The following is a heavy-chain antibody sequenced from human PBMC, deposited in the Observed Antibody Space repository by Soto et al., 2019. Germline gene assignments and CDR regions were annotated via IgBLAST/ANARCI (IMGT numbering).Heavy chain of an antibody. CDR2: INHSGST. Sequence: LSLTCAVYGGSFSGYYWSWIRQPPGKGLEWIGEINHSGSTNYNPSLKSRVTISVDMSKNQFSLKLSSVTAADTAVYYCARDALEYYYGSGRHPTPFDYWGQGTLVTVSS. V-gene: IGHV4-34*01. CDR1: GGSFSGYY. CDR3: ARDALEYYYGSGRHPTPFDY. J-gene: IGHJ4*02. D-gene: IGHD3-10*01.